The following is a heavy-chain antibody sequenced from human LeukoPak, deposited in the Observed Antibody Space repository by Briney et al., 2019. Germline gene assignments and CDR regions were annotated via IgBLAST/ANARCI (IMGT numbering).Heavy chain of an antibody. Sequence: GGSLRLSCAASGFTFSSYGMHWVRQAPGKGLEWVAFIRYDGSNKYYADSVKGRFTISRDNSKNTLYLQMNSLRAEDTAVYYCAKRGYCSSTSCYAGKGWFDPWGQGTLVTVSS. CDR2: IRYDGSNK. CDR3: AKRGYCSSTSCYAGKGWFDP. V-gene: IGHV3-30*02. CDR1: GFTFSSYG. D-gene: IGHD2-2*01. J-gene: IGHJ5*02.